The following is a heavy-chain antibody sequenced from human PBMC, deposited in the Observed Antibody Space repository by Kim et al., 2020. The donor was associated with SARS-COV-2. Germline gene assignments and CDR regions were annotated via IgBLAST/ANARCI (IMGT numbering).Heavy chain of an antibody. V-gene: IGHV1-18*01. J-gene: IGHJ3*01. Sequence: VSVKVSCKASGYTFSNFGIAWVRQAPGQGLEYLGWISTYNGNTDYAQKLRGRVSMTTDTSTSTAYMELRSLRSDDTAVYYCARRRTSSPVTTKGPFDVWGQGTRVTVS. D-gene: IGHD4-17*01. CDR3: ARRRTSSPVTTKGPFDV. CDR1: GYTFSNFG. CDR2: ISTYNGNT.